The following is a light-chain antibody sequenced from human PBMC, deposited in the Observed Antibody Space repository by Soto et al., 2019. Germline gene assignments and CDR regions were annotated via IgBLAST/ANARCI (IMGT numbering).Light chain of an antibody. J-gene: IGKJ3*01. CDR2: GAS. V-gene: IGKV1-9*01. Sequence: QLTQSPSSLSASVGDRVTITCRASQDISRYLAWYQQRAGKAPKLLIYGASTLQSGVTSRFSGSGSGTEFTLTISSLQPEDFATYHCQQLQRTPFTFGPGTTVD. CDR3: QQLQRTPFT. CDR1: QDISRY.